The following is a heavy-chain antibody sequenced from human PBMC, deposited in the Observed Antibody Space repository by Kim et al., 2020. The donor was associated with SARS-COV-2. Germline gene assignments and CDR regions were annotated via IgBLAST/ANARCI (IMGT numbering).Heavy chain of an antibody. CDR3: ARHCTGGSCYSWYFDY. J-gene: IGHJ4*02. V-gene: IGHV4-31*03. Sequence: SETLSLTCTVSGGSISSGGYYWSWIRQHPGKGLEWIGYIYYSGSTYYNPSLKSRVTISVDTSKNQFSLKLSSVTAADTAVYYCARHCTGGSCYSWYFDYWGQGTLDTVSS. D-gene: IGHD2-15*01. CDR1: GGSISSGGYY. CDR2: IYYSGST.